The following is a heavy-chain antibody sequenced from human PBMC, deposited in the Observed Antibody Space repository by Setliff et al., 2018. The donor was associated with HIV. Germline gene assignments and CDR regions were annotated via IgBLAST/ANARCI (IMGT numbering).Heavy chain of an antibody. CDR1: GGSFSNYY. V-gene: IGHV4-34*01. Sequence: PSETLSLTCTVYGGSFSNYYTNWIRQPPGKGLERIGELSPSGTTRSNSSLQSRVTISLDTSNNQFSLKLTSVTAADTAMYYCASFFVTTVTNQDYWGQGTPVTVSS. J-gene: IGHJ4*02. CDR2: LSPSGTT. D-gene: IGHD4-17*01. CDR3: ASFFVTTVTNQDY.